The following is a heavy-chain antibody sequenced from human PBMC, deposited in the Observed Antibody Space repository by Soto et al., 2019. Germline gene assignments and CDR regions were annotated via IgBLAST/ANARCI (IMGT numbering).Heavy chain of an antibody. CDR1: GFTFSSYA. Sequence: GGSLRLSCAASGFTFSSYAMSWVRQAPGKGLEWVSAISGSGGSTYYADSVKGRFTISRDNSKNTLYLQMNSLRAEDTAVYYCAKADSFEYSSSSDLDYWGQGTLVTVSS. J-gene: IGHJ4*02. CDR2: ISGSGGST. D-gene: IGHD6-6*01. V-gene: IGHV3-23*01. CDR3: AKADSFEYSSSSDLDY.